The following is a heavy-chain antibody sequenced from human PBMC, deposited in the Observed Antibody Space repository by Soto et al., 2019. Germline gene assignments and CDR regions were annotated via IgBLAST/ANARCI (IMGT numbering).Heavy chain of an antibody. CDR1: GGSISSSSYY. CDR3: AKVGNWGWHPPFDY. CDR2: IYYSGST. J-gene: IGHJ4*02. V-gene: IGHV4-39*01. Sequence: SETLSLTCTVSGGSISSSSYYWGWIRQPPGKGLEWIGSIYYSGSTYYNPSLKSRVTISVDTSKNQFSLKLSSVTAADTAVYYCAKVGNWGWHPPFDYWGQGTLVTGSS. D-gene: IGHD7-27*01.